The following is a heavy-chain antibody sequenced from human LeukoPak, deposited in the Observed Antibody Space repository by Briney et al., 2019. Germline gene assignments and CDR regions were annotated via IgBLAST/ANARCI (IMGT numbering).Heavy chain of an antibody. D-gene: IGHD4-23*01. CDR3: ARYGGNSQPTVFDH. CDR1: GDSVSSNRAT. CDR2: TYYRSKWFN. J-gene: IGHJ4*02. Sequence: SQTLSLTCAISGDSVSSNRATWNWIRQSPARGLEWLGRTYYRSKWFNDYALSVKSRLTINPDTSKNQFSLLLDSVTPEDTAVYYCARYGGNSQPTVFDHWGQGTLVTVSP. V-gene: IGHV6-1*01.